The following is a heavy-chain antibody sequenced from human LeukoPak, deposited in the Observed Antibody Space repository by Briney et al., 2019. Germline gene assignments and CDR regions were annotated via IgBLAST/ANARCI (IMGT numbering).Heavy chain of an antibody. Sequence: PGGSLILSCSASAFTFSSYSMNRVRQPPAKGLQWGSSISNSSSYIYYADSVKGRFTTSRDNAKNSLYLQMNSLRAEDTAGYYCARGEKGSSGWPNWSDPWGQGTLVTVSS. J-gene: IGHJ5*02. CDR2: ISNSSSYI. V-gene: IGHV3-21*01. CDR1: AFTFSSYS. CDR3: ARGEKGSSGWPNWSDP. D-gene: IGHD6-19*01.